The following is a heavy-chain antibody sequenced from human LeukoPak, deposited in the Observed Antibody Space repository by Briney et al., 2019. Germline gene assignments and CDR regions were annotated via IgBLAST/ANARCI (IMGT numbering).Heavy chain of an antibody. J-gene: IGHJ3*02. CDR1: GGTFSSYA. V-gene: IGHV1-69*06. D-gene: IGHD3-22*01. CDR3: AREYYDSSGYYRDAFDI. Sequence: SVKVSCKASGGTFSSYAISWVRQAPGQGLEWMGGIIPIFGTANYAQKFQGRVTITADKSTSTAYMELSSLRSEDTAVYYCAREYYDSSGYYRDAFDIWGQGTMVTVSS. CDR2: IIPIFGTA.